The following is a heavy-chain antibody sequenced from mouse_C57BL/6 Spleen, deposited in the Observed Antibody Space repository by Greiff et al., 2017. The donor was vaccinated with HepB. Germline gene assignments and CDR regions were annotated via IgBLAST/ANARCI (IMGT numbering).Heavy chain of an antibody. V-gene: IGHV5-17*01. J-gene: IGHJ3*01. CDR1: GFTFSDYG. CDR2: ISGGSSTI. CDR3: AKGLFTTVVGRAFAY. D-gene: IGHD1-1*01. Sequence: EVQLVESGGGLVKPGGSLKLSCAASGFTFSDYGMHWVRQAPEKGLEWVAYISGGSSTIYYADTVKGRFTLSRDNAKNTLFLQMTSLRSEDTAMYYGAKGLFTTVVGRAFAYWGQGTLVTVSA.